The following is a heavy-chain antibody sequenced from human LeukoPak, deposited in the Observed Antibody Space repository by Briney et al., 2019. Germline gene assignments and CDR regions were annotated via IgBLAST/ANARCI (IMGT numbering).Heavy chain of an antibody. CDR2: IYYSGST. V-gene: IGHV4-39*07. J-gene: IGHJ6*03. CDR1: GGSISSSSYY. CDR3: ARGVFGVTGYYIDIIWDYYYYYYMDV. Sequence: SETLSLTCTVSGGSISSSSYYWGWIRQPPGKGLEWIGSIYYSGSTYYNPSLKSRVTISVDTSKNQFSLKLSSVTAADTAVYYCARGVFGVTGYYIDIIWDYYYYYYMDVWGKGTTVTISS. D-gene: IGHD3-9*01.